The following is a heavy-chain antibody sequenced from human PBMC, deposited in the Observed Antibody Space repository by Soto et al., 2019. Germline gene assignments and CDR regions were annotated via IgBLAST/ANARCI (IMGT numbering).Heavy chain of an antibody. CDR2: TYYRSKWYN. Sequence: PSQTLSLPCAISGDSVSSNSAAWNWIRQSPSRGLEWLGRTYYRSKWYNDYAVSVKSRITINPDTSKNQFSLQLNSVTPEDTAVYYCARVPYYDFWSGHRLRSFDYWGQGTLVTVSS. CDR1: GDSVSSNSAA. J-gene: IGHJ4*02. V-gene: IGHV6-1*01. CDR3: ARVPYYDFWSGHRLRSFDY. D-gene: IGHD3-3*01.